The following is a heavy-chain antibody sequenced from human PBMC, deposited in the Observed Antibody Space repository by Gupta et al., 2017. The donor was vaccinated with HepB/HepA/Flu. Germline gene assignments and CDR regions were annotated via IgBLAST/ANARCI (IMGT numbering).Heavy chain of an antibody. Sequence: SGAYVKKPGASVKVSCKASGYTFRSYGISWVRQAPGKGLEWLGWISLYNEKIKYSQNVQGRISLTADTSTKNAYMELRSLRPNDTAVYYCARRGEVAEWNQRGDYWGQGTLVTVSS. CDR1: GYTFRSYG. V-gene: IGHV1-18*01. J-gene: IGHJ4*02. CDR2: ISLYNEKI. CDR3: ARRGEVAEWNQRGDY. D-gene: IGHD3-10*01.